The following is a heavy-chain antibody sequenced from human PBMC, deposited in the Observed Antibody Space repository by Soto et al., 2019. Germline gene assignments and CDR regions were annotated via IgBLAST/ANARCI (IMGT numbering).Heavy chain of an antibody. CDR2: INHSGST. D-gene: IGHD3-22*01. V-gene: IGHV4-34*01. J-gene: IGHJ4*02. CDR1: GGSFSGYY. CDR3: ARSRLKYYYDSSSYCAY. Sequence: SETLSLTCAVYGGSFSGYYWSWIRQPPGKGLEWIGEINHSGSTNYNPSLKSRVTISVDTSKNQFSLKLSSVTAADTAVYYCARSRLKYYYDSSSYCAYWGQGTLVTVSS.